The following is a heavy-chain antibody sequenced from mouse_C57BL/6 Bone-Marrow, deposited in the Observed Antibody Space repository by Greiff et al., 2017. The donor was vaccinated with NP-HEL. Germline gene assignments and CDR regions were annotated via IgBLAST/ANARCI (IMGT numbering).Heavy chain of an antibody. Sequence: QVHVKQPGAELVRPGSSVKLSCKASGYTFTSYWMHWVKQRPIQGLEWIGNIDPSDSETHYNQKFKDKATLTVDKSSSTAYMQLSSLTSEDSAVYYCARSGTAQANAMDYWGQGTSVTVSS. D-gene: IGHD3-2*02. CDR1: GYTFTSYW. J-gene: IGHJ4*01. CDR3: ARSGTAQANAMDY. V-gene: IGHV1-52*01. CDR2: IDPSDSET.